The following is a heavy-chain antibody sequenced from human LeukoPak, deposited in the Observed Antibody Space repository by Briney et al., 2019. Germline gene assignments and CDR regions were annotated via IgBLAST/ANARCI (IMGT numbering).Heavy chain of an antibody. D-gene: IGHD3-10*01. CDR2: INPNSGGT. CDR3: ARDRVLLWFGELPYYFDY. V-gene: IGHV1-2*02. CDR1: GYTFTGYY. J-gene: IGHJ4*02. Sequence: ASVKVSCKASGYTFTGYYMHWVRQAPGQGLEWMGWINPNSGGTNYAQKFQGRVTMTRDTSISTAYMELSRLRSDDTAVYYCARDRVLLWFGELPYYFDYWGQGTLVTVSS.